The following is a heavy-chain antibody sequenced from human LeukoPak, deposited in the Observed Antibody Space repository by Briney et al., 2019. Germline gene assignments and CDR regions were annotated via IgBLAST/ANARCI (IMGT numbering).Heavy chain of an antibody. CDR1: GFTFGDYA. D-gene: IGHD6-13*01. CDR2: IRSKAYGGTT. V-gene: IGHV3-49*03. J-gene: IGHJ6*02. Sequence: GGSLRLSCTASGFTFGDYAMSWFRQAPGKGLEWVGFIRSKAYGGTTEYAASVKGRFTISRDDSKSIAYLQMNSLKTEDTAVYYCTRFSSSWPYYGMDVWGQGITVTVSS. CDR3: TRFSSSWPYYGMDV.